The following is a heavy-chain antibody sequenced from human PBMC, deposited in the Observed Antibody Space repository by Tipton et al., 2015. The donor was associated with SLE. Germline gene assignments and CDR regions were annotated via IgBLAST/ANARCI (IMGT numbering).Heavy chain of an antibody. J-gene: IGHJ4*02. V-gene: IGHV4-38-2*02. CDR3: ARLIAARLPFDY. CDR1: DYSISSGYY. Sequence: TLSLTCTVSDYSISSGYYWGWIRQPPGKGLEWIGDISHSGNTKYNPSLKSRLTISVDTSKNQFSLKLSSVTAADTAVYYCARLIAARLPFDYWGKGTLVTVSS. CDR2: ISHSGNT. D-gene: IGHD6-6*01.